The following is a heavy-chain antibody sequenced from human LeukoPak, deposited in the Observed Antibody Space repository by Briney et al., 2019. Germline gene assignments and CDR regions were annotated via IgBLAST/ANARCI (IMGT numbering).Heavy chain of an antibody. J-gene: IGHJ4*02. Sequence: GESLKISCKGSGYSFTSYWIGWVRQMPGKGLEWMGIIYPDDSDTRYSPSFQGQVTISADKSISTAYLQWSSLKASDTAMYYCARQSGYCSSTSCPDYWGQGTLVTVSS. CDR1: GYSFTSYW. D-gene: IGHD2-2*03. CDR2: IYPDDSDT. CDR3: ARQSGYCSSTSCPDY. V-gene: IGHV5-51*01.